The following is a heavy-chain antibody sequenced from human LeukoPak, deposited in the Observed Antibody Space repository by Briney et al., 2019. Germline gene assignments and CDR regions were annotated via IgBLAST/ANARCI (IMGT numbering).Heavy chain of an antibody. CDR1: GFTFSSYG. J-gene: IGHJ6*02. CDR3: ARGPAAGTYYYGMDV. Sequence: PGGSLRLSCAASGFTFSSYGMRWVRQAPGKGLEWVAVIWYDGSNKYYADSVKGRFTISRDNSKNTLYMQMNSLRAEDTAVYYCARGPAAGTYYYGMDVWGQGTTVTVSS. D-gene: IGHD6-13*01. V-gene: IGHV3-33*01. CDR2: IWYDGSNK.